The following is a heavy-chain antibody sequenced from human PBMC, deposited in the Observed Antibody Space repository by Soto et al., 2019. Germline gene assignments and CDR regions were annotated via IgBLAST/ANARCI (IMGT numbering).Heavy chain of an antibody. CDR1: GFTFSSYG. D-gene: IGHD2-15*01. CDR2: ISYDGSNK. CDR3: AKDRQVVGAWSYYYYYGMDV. Sequence: QVQLVESGGGVVQPGRSLRLSCAASGFTFSSYGMHWVRQAPGKGLEWVAVISYDGSNKYYADSVKGRFTISRDNSKNTLYLQVNSLRAEDTAVYYCAKDRQVVGAWSYYYYYGMDVWGQGTTVTVSS. J-gene: IGHJ6*02. V-gene: IGHV3-30*18.